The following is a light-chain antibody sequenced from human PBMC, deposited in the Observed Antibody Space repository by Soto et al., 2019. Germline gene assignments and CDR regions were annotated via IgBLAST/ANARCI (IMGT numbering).Light chain of an antibody. CDR1: QSISTW. J-gene: IGKJ1*01. CDR2: KAS. Sequence: DIQMTRSPSTLSGSVGDRFTIICVSSQSISTWLAWYQQKPGKAPKLLISKASKLESGVPSRFSGSGSGTDFTLTISGLQPDDFATYYCQQYNPYSPWTFGQGTKVDIK. CDR3: QQYNPYSPWT. V-gene: IGKV1-5*03.